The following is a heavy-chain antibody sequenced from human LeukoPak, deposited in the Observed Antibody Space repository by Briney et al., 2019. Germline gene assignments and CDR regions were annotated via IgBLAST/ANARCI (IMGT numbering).Heavy chain of an antibody. J-gene: IGHJ4*02. V-gene: IGHV3-49*03. CDR2: IRSKANSRKS. CDR3: TRDFTPYYGSGSYYKGTYYFDY. D-gene: IGHD3-10*01. Sequence: GGSLRLSCTASGFTFGDYAMSWFRQAPGKGLEWVAFIRSKANSRKSEYAASVKGRFTISRDDSKSIAYLQMNSLKTEDTAVYYCTRDFTPYYGSGSYYKGTYYFDYWGQGTLVTVSS. CDR1: GFTFGDYA.